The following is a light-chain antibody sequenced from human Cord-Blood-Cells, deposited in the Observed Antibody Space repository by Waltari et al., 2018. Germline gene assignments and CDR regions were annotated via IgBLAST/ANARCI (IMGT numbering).Light chain of an antibody. CDR2: AAS. CDR1: QSISSY. CDR3: QQSYSTPPLT. Sequence: DIQMTQSPSSLSASVGDRVTITCRASQSISSYLNWYQQKPGKAPKLLIYAASSFQSGVPSTISSSGAGTDFTLTISSLQPEDFATYYCQQSYSTPPLTFGGGTRVEIK. J-gene: IGKJ4*01. V-gene: IGKV1-39*01.